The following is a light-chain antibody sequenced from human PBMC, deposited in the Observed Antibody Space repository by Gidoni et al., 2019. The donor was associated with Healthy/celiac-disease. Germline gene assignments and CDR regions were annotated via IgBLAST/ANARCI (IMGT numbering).Light chain of an antibody. J-gene: IGKJ2*01. Sequence: ELVLTQSPATLSLSPGERATLSCRASQSVSSYLAWYQQKPGQAPRLLIYDASNRATGIPARFSGSGSGTDFTRTISSLEPEDFAVYDCQQRSNWPPMYTFGQGTKLEIK. CDR1: QSVSSY. V-gene: IGKV3-11*01. CDR2: DAS. CDR3: QQRSNWPPMYT.